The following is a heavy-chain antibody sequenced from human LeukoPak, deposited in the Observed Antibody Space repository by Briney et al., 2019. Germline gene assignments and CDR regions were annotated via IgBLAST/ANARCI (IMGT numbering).Heavy chain of an antibody. CDR3: ARRIQWMAPYYFDY. CDR1: GFTFSSYW. V-gene: IGHV3-74*01. CDR2: INSDVGST. D-gene: IGHD6-19*01. Sequence: GGSLRLSCTASGFTFSSYWMHWGRQAPGKGLVWVSRINSDVGSTSYADSVKGRVTISRNNAKTTLYLQMNSLRAEDTAVYYCARRIQWMAPYYFDYWGQGTLVTVSS. J-gene: IGHJ4*02.